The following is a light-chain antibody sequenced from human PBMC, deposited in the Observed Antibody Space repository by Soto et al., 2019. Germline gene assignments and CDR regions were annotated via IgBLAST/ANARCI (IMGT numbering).Light chain of an antibody. CDR3: SSYRGGSHVV. V-gene: IGLV2-14*01. J-gene: IGLJ2*01. CDR2: EVS. Sequence: QSALTQPASVSGSPGQSITISCAGTSSDVGGFNFVCWYQHHPGKAPKLVIYEVSNRPSGVSTRFSGSKSGNTASLTISGLQAEDEAEYYCSSYRGGSHVVFGGGTKLTVL. CDR1: SSDVGGFNF.